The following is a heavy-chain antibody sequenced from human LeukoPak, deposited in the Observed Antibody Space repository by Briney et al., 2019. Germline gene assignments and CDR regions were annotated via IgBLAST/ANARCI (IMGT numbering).Heavy chain of an antibody. CDR3: ARAVYYGSGSFSHFDP. D-gene: IGHD3-10*01. Sequence: PSETLSLTCTVSGGSISSYYWSWIRQPPGKGLEWIAYISDIGSTNYNPSLKSRVTISVDTSKNQFSLKLSSVTAADTAVYYCARAVYYGSGSFSHFDPWGQGTLVTVSS. CDR1: GGSISSYY. CDR2: ISDIGST. J-gene: IGHJ5*02. V-gene: IGHV4-59*12.